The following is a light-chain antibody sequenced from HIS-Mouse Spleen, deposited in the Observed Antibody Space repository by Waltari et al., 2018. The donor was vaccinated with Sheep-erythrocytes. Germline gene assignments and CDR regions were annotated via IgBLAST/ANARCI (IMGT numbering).Light chain of an antibody. J-gene: IGLJ2*01. V-gene: IGLV1-44*01. CDR3: AAWDDSLNGVV. CDR2: SNN. Sequence: QSVLTQPPSASGTPGQRVTISCSASSSNLGSNTVNWYQQLPGTAPNLLIYSNNQRPSGVPDRFSGSKSGTSASLAISGLQSEDEADYYCAAWDDSLNGVVFGGGTKLTVL. CDR1: SSNLGSNT.